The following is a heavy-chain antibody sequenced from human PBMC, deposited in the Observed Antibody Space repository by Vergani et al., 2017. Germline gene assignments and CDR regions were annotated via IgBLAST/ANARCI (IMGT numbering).Heavy chain of an antibody. CDR3: ATSPHHTRYCRSTSCRKIYYYGMDV. Sequence: EVQLLESGGGLVQPGGSLRLSCAASGFTFSSYAMSWVRQAPGKGLEWVSASSGSGGSTYYADSVNGRFTISRDNSKNTLYLQMNSLRAEDTDVYYVATSPHHTRYCRSTSCRKIYYYGMDVWGQGPTVTVSS. V-gene: IGHV3-23*01. CDR2: SSGSGGST. D-gene: IGHD2-2*01. J-gene: IGHJ6*02. CDR1: GFTFSSYA.